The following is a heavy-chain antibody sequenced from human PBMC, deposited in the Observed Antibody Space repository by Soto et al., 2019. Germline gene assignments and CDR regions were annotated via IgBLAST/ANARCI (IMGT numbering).Heavy chain of an antibody. CDR2: IHYSGST. V-gene: IGHV4-59*01. CDR1: VGSISSYY. D-gene: IGHD3-10*01. CDR3: ARLSGDYYGSDV. Sequence: SETLSVTFSVFVGSISSYYWNWIRQSPGKGLEWIGDIHYSGSTNYSPSLKSRVTMSVDTSKNQFSLSLSSVTAADSAVYHCARLSGDYYGSDVWGQGTTVTVSS. J-gene: IGHJ6*02.